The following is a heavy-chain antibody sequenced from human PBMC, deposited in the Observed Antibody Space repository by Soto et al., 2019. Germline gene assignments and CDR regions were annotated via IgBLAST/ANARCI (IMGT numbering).Heavy chain of an antibody. CDR1: GFTFSSYG. V-gene: IGHV3-30*18. CDR3: AKGLEIFVVPTTLDY. Sequence: PGGSLRLSCAASGFTFSSYGMHWVRQAPGKGLEWVAVISYDGSNTYYADSVKGRFTISRDNSKNTLYLQMNSLRAEDTAVYYCAKGLEIFVVPTTLDYWGQGTLVTVSS. CDR2: ISYDGSNT. D-gene: IGHD1-26*01. J-gene: IGHJ4*02.